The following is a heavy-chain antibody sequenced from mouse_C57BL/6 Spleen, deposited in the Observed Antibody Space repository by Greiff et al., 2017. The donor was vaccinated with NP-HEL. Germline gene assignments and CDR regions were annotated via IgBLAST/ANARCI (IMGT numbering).Heavy chain of an antibody. V-gene: IGHV14-2*01. D-gene: IGHD1-1*01. CDR3: ARRYYGSRVYYFDY. CDR1: GFNFTDYY. Sequence: VQLQQPGAELVKPGASVKLSCTASGFNFTDYYMHWVKQRPEQGLEWIGRIDPEDGETKYAQKFQGKATITADTSSNTAYLQLSSLTSEDIAVYYCARRYYGSRVYYFDYWGQGTTLTVSS. J-gene: IGHJ2*01. CDR2: IDPEDGET.